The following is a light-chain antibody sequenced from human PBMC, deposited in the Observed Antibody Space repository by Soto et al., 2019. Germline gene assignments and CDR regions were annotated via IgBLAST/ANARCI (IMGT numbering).Light chain of an antibody. CDR1: NSDIGTYNY. V-gene: IGLV2-11*01. J-gene: IGLJ1*01. CDR3: CSYAGSYTHV. Sequence: QSALTQPRSVSGSPGQSVTISCTGTNSDIGTYNYVSWYQQHPGKAPKLIIYDVTKWPSGVPDRFSGSKSGNTASLTISGLQAEGEADYYCCSYAGSYTHVFGTGTKLTVL. CDR2: DVT.